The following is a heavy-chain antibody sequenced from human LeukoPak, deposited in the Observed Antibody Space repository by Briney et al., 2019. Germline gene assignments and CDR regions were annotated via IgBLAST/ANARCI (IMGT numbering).Heavy chain of an antibody. V-gene: IGHV1-2*02. CDR2: INPYIGGT. J-gene: IGHJ5*02. CDR1: GYTFTDYY. Sequence: ASVKVSCKASGYTFTDYYIHWVRQAPGQGLEWMGWINPYIGGTNYAQKFQGRVTMNRDTSVSTADMELSGLISADEAVYYCAIDQSITGYSICWYHGILHDPWGRGTLVSVSS. CDR3: AIDQSITGYSICWYHGILHDP. D-gene: IGHD6-19*01.